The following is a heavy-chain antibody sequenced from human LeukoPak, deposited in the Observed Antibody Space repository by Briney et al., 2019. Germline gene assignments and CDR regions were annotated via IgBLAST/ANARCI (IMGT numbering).Heavy chain of an antibody. Sequence: ASVKVSCKASGYTFTGYYMHWVRQAPRQGREWMGWINHNRGGTNHAQNSQGRVTMTRDSSISTAYMELSRLRSDDTAVYYCARVPVVPATILDSYFYYMDVWGKGTTVTVSS. V-gene: IGHV1-2*02. CDR2: INHNRGGT. J-gene: IGHJ6*03. CDR1: GYTFTGYY. CDR3: ARVPVVPATILDSYFYYMDV. D-gene: IGHD2-2*02.